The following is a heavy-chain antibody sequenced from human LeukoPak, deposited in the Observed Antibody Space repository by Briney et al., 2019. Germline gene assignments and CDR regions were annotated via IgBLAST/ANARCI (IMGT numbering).Heavy chain of an antibody. CDR1: GYSFSSYW. D-gene: IGHD3-22*01. CDR3: ARGQAYYYDSSGYPDY. J-gene: IGHJ4*02. CDR2: IHSGDSDT. V-gene: IGHV5-51*01. Sequence: RGESLKISCKGSGYSFSSYWIGWVRQMPGKGLEWMGVIHSGDSDTRYSPSFQGQVTISADKSISTAYLQWSSLKASDTAIYYCARGQAYYYDSSGYPDYWGQGTLVTVSS.